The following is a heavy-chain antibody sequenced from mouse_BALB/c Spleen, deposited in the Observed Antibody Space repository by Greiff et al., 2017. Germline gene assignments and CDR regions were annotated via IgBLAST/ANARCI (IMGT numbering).Heavy chain of an antibody. V-gene: IGHV1-14*01. CDR3: ARRMITTKGYAMDY. D-gene: IGHD2-4*01. J-gene: IGHJ4*01. CDR2: INPYNDGT. CDR1: GYTFTSYV. Sequence: VQLQQSGPELVKPGASVKMSCKASGYTFTSYVMHWVKQKPGQGLEWIGYINPYNDGTKYNEKFKGKATLTSDKSSSTAYMELSSLTSEDSAVYYCARRMITTKGYAMDYWGQGTSVTVSS.